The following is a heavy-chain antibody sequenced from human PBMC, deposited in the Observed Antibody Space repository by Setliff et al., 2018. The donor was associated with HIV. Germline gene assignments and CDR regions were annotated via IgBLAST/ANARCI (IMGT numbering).Heavy chain of an antibody. D-gene: IGHD6-19*01. Sequence: PSETLSLTCAVYGGSFSGFYWNWIRQPPGKGLEWIGEINHSGSTNYNPSLKSRVTMSVDTSKNQFSLRLSSVIAADTAVYYCARGPPGSSIGWYVGYWGQGTLVTVSS. CDR2: INHSGST. J-gene: IGHJ4*02. V-gene: IGHV4-34*01. CDR3: ARGPPGSSIGWYVGY. CDR1: GGSFSGFY.